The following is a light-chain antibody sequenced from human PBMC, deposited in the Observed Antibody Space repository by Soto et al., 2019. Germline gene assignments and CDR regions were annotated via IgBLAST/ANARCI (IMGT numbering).Light chain of an antibody. V-gene: IGKV1-5*03. J-gene: IGKJ4*01. Sequence: DIQMTQSPSTLSASVGDRITITCRASQTISTMLAWYQQKPGKAPKFLIYKASSLQSGVPSRFSGSGSGTEFTLTISSLQAEDFATYYCQQLRMYPSTFGGGTKVDIK. CDR1: QTISTM. CDR3: QQLRMYPST. CDR2: KAS.